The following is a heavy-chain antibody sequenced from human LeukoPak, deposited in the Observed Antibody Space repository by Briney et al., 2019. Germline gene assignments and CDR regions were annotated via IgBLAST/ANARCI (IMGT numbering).Heavy chain of an antibody. Sequence: PGGSLRLSCAASGFTFRSYSMNWVRQAPGKGLEWVSSISSSSSYIYYADSVKGRFTISRDNAKNSLYLQMNSLRAEDTAVYYCARYSSSWYFIDYWGQGTLVTVSS. CDR1: GFTFRSYS. CDR3: ARYSSSWYFIDY. D-gene: IGHD6-13*01. J-gene: IGHJ4*02. CDR2: ISSSSSYI. V-gene: IGHV3-21*01.